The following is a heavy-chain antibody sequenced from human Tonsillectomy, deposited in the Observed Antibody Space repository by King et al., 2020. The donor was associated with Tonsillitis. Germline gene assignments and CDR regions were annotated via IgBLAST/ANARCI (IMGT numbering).Heavy chain of an antibody. V-gene: IGHV5-10-1*03. Sequence: VQLVESGAEVKKPGESLRISCKGSGYSFSRYWINWVRQMPGKGLEWMGRIDPSDSYTNYSPSFQGHVTISADESINTAYLQWSSLQASDTAMYYCARHGAVTDFDYWGQGTLVTVSS. CDR3: ARHGAVTDFDY. CDR1: GYSFSRYW. J-gene: IGHJ4*02. D-gene: IGHD4-17*01. CDR2: IDPSDSYT.